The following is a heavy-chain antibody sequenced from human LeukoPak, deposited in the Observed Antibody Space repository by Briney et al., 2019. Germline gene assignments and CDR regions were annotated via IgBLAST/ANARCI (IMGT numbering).Heavy chain of an antibody. V-gene: IGHV4-34*01. Sequence: SETLSPTCAVYGVTFSGYYWSWIRQPPGKGLEWIGEINHSGSTNYNPSLKSRITISVDTSKNQFSLKLSSVTAADTAVYFCARGIGGYSYGPADWFDPWGQGTLVTVSS. CDR3: ARGIGGYSYGPADWFDP. CDR1: GVTFSGYY. J-gene: IGHJ5*02. CDR2: INHSGST. D-gene: IGHD5-18*01.